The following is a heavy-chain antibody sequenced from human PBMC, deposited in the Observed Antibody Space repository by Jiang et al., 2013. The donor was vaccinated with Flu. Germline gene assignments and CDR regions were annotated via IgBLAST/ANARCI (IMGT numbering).Heavy chain of an antibody. CDR3: ARHQGGTDYGPSTFDY. CDR1: GDSISNYY. V-gene: IGHV4-59*08. CDR2: IYYNGAT. D-gene: IGHD4/OR15-4a*01. J-gene: IGHJ4*02. Sequence: GSGLVKPSETLSLTCAVSGDSISNYYWSWIRQPPGKGLEWIAYIYYNGATNYNPSLKSRVTISVDTSKNQFSLKMTSMTAADTAIYYCARHQGGTDYGPSTFDYWGQGTLVTVSS.